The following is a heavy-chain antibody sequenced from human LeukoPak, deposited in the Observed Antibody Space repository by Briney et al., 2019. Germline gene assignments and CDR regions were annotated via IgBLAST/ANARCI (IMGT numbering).Heavy chain of an antibody. V-gene: IGHV4-4*02. J-gene: IGHJ3*02. CDR3: ARDQWLLRGGDHDAFDI. Sequence: PGGTLRLSCAASGFTFTSYAMSWVRQPPGKGLEWIGEIFHSGTTNYNPSLKSRVTISIDKSKNQFFLKLSSVTAADTAVYYCARDQWLLRGGDHDAFDIWGQGTMVTVSS. CDR1: GFTFTSYAM. CDR2: IFHSGTT. D-gene: IGHD6-19*01.